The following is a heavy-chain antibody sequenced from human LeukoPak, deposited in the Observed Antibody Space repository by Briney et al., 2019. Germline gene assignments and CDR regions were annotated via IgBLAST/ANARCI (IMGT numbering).Heavy chain of an antibody. Sequence: PARSLRLSCAASGFTFRSYAMHWVRQAPGKGLEWVAVISYNGDNKYYADSVKGRFTISRDNSKNTLYLQMNSLRAEDTAVYYCAREAEGNDYWGQGTLVTVSS. V-gene: IGHV3-30-3*01. CDR2: ISYNGDNK. CDR1: GFTFRSYA. D-gene: IGHD2-15*01. CDR3: AREAEGNDY. J-gene: IGHJ4*02.